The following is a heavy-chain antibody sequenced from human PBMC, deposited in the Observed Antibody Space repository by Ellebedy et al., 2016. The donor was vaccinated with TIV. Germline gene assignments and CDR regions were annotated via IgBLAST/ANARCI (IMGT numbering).Heavy chain of an antibody. CDR1: GFTFSNAW. V-gene: IGHV3-15*01. CDR3: TTLGDQDYYDSSGYYYLY. CDR2: IKSKTDGGTT. J-gene: IGHJ4*02. D-gene: IGHD3-22*01. Sequence: GGSLRLXXAASGFTFSNAWMSWVRQAPGKGLEWVGRIKSKTDGGTTDYAAPVKGRFTISRDDSKNTLYLQMNSLKTEDTAVYYCTTLGDQDYYDSSGYYYLYWGQGTLVTVSS.